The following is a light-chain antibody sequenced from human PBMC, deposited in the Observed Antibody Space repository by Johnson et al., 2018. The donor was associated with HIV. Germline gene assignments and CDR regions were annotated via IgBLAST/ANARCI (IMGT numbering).Light chain of an antibody. CDR1: SSNIGSNY. CDR2: END. V-gene: IGLV1-51*02. Sequence: QSVLTQPPSVSAAPGQRVTISCSGKSSNIGSNYVSWYRQFPGTAPKLLIYENDKRPSGIPDRFSGSKSGTSATLGITGLQTGDEADYYCGTWGGVFGTGTKVTVL. J-gene: IGLJ1*01. CDR3: GTWGGV.